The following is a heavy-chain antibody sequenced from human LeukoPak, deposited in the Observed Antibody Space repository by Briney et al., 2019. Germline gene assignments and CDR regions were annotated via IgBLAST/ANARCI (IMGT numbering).Heavy chain of an antibody. J-gene: IGHJ4*02. CDR2: INHRGRT. V-gene: IGHV4-34*01. D-gene: IGHD3-9*01. CDR3: ARVGHLYDTVD. Sequence: SETLSLTCAVYGGSFSGYYWSWIRQPPGKGLEWIGEINHRGRTNYNPSLRSRVTISVDTSKQQFSLNLDSVTAADTAVYYCARVGHLYDTVDWGQGALVTVSS. CDR1: GGSFSGYY.